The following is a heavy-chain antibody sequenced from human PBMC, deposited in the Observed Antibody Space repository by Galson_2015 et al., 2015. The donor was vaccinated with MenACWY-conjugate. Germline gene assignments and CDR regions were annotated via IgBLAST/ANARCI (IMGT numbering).Heavy chain of an antibody. CDR1: GFTFNNYW. D-gene: IGHD1-1*01. J-gene: IGHJ4*02. CDR3: ARDNNWSFDS. Sequence: SLRLSCAASGFTFNNYWMHWVRQPPGKGLEWISYIKADGSFSNYADSVKGRFTISTDNAKNKVYLQMDGLGDEDTAVYFRARDNNWSFDSWGQGTLVTVSS. CDR2: IKADGSFS. V-gene: IGHV3-74*01.